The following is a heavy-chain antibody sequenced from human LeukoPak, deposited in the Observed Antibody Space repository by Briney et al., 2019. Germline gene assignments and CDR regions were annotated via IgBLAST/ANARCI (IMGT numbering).Heavy chain of an antibody. CDR1: GFTFSSHG. V-gene: IGHV3-30*18. CDR2: ISYDGSNK. D-gene: IGHD2-2*01. Sequence: GGSLRLSCAASGFTFSSHGMHWVRQAPGKGLEWVAVISYDGSNKYYADSVKGRFTISRDNSKNTLYLQMNSLRAEDTAVYYCAKSPAMAWYYFDYWGQGTLVTVSS. CDR3: AKSPAMAWYYFDY. J-gene: IGHJ4*02.